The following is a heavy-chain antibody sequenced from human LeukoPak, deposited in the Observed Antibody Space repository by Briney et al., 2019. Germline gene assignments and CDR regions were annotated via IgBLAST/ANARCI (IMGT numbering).Heavy chain of an antibody. J-gene: IGHJ5*02. CDR1: GYTFTSYD. CDR3: ASQKITIFGVVIQNWFDP. CDR2: MNPNSGNT. V-gene: IGHV1-8*01. D-gene: IGHD3-3*01. Sequence: EASVKVSCKASGYTFTSYDINWVRQATGQGLEWMGWMNPNSGNTGYAQKFQGRVTMTRDTSISTAYMELSRLRSDDTAVYYCASQKITIFGVVIQNWFDPWGQGTLVTVSS.